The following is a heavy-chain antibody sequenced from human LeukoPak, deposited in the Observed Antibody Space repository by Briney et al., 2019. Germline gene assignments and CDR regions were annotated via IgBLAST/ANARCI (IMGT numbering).Heavy chain of an antibody. CDR1: GGSISSYY. V-gene: IGHV4-59*01. Sequence: SETLSLTCTVSGGSISSYYWSWIRQPPGKGLEWIGYIYYSGSTNYNPSLKSRVTISVDTSKNQFSLKLSSVTAADTAVYYCARGLRYSSGRDYYYYMDVWGKGTTVTVSS. CDR3: ARGLRYSSGRDYYYYMDV. J-gene: IGHJ6*03. CDR2: IYYSGST. D-gene: IGHD6-25*01.